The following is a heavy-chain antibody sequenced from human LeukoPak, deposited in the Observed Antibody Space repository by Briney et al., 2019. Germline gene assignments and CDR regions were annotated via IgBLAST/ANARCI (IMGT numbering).Heavy chain of an antibody. J-gene: IGHJ4*02. Sequence: PGGSLRLSCAASGFTFSSYAMSWVRQAPGKGLEWVSAISGSGGSTYYADSVKGRFTISRDNSKNTLYLQMNSLRAEDTAVYYCAEDRGYDFWSGYRTLDYWGQGTLVTVSS. V-gene: IGHV3-23*01. D-gene: IGHD3-3*01. CDR2: ISGSGGST. CDR1: GFTFSSYA. CDR3: AEDRGYDFWSGYRTLDY.